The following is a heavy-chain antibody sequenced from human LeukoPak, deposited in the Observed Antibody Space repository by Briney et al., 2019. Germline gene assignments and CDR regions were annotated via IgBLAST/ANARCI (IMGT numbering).Heavy chain of an antibody. Sequence: GGSLRLSCAASGFIFSSYGMHWVRQAPGKGLEWVAFIRYDGRNKYYADSVKGRFTTSRDNSKTTLYLQMNSLRGEDTAVYYCAKDSLRERIVGSTTRGVNDYWGQGTLVTVSS. CDR1: GFIFSSYG. J-gene: IGHJ4*02. V-gene: IGHV3-30*02. CDR2: IRYDGRNK. CDR3: AKDSLRERIVGSTTRGVNDY. D-gene: IGHD1-26*01.